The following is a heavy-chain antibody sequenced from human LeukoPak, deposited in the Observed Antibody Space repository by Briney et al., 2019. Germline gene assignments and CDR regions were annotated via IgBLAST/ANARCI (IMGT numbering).Heavy chain of an antibody. V-gene: IGHV3-21*01. CDR2: SSTSSTYM. CDR3: ARAMSFYYGSAFDY. J-gene: IGHJ4*02. CDR1: GFTFSSYW. D-gene: IGHD3-10*01. Sequence: PGGSLRLSCAASGFTFSSYWMSWVRQAPGKGLEWVSSSSTSSTYMYYADSVKGRFTISRDNAKSSLYLQMNSLRAEDTAVYYCARAMSFYYGSAFDYWGQGTLVTVSS.